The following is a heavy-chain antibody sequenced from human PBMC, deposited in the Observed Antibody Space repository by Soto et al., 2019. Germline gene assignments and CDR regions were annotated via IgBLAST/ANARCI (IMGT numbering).Heavy chain of an antibody. V-gene: IGHV3-30*18. CDR1: GFTFSDNG. D-gene: IGHD6-19*01. Sequence: QVQLVESGGGVVQPGRSLTLSCAASGFTFSDNGMHWVRLAPGKGLEWVSVISYDGSNKYYADSVKGRFTISRDNSKNTMYLQMNSLRADDTAVYYCAKGDGAGHYYGMDFWGQGTTVTVSS. J-gene: IGHJ6*02. CDR2: ISYDGSNK. CDR3: AKGDGAGHYYGMDF.